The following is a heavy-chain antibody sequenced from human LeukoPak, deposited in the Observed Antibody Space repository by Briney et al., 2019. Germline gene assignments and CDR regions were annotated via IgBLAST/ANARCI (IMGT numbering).Heavy chain of an antibody. CDR1: GGTFSSYA. J-gene: IGHJ4*02. Sequence: ASVKVSCKASGGTFSSYAISWVRQAPGQGLEWMGRIIPILGIANYAQKFQGRVTITADKSTSTAYMELSSLRSEDTAVYYCFPDSSGYYYSYWGQGTLVTVSS. D-gene: IGHD3-22*01. CDR3: FPDSSGYYYSY. CDR2: IIPILGIA. V-gene: IGHV1-69*04.